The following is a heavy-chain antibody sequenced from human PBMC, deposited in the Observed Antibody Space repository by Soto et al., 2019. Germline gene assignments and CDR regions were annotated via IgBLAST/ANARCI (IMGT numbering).Heavy chain of an antibody. J-gene: IGHJ5*02. CDR2: IILNFGTA. D-gene: IGHD6-13*01. Sequence: VQLVQSAAEVKKPGSSVKVSCKASGGTFSSYAISWVRQAPGQGLEWMGGIILNFGTANYAQKFQGRVTITADEATSPAYMEVSSLRSEDTAEYYCARGPGIEAAAGRGGAWFDPLGQGTLVSVSS. CDR3: ARGPGIEAAAGRGGAWFDP. V-gene: IGHV1-69*01. CDR1: GGTFSSYA.